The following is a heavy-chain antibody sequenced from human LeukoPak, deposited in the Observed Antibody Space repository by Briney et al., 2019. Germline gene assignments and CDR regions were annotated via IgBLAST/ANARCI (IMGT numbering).Heavy chain of an antibody. CDR3: RLDSIDYYSFDY. J-gene: IGHJ4*02. D-gene: IGHD3-22*01. Sequence: PSETLSLTCAVSGGSISSNNWWSWVRQPPGKGLEWIGQIYHSGSTTYNPSLKSRVTISVDKSKNQFSLELTSVTAADTAVYYCRLDSIDYYSFDYWGRGILVTVSS. CDR2: IYHSGST. CDR1: GGSISSNNW. V-gene: IGHV4-4*02.